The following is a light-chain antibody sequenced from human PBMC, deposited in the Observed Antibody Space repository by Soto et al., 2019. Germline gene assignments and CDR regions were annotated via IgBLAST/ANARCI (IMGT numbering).Light chain of an antibody. CDR1: QSVSSSY. J-gene: IGKJ2*01. Sequence: EIVLTQSPGTLSLSPGERATLSCRASQSVSSSYLAWYQQNPGQTPRLLIYAASSRATGIPDRFSSSGSGTDFKLTLSILEPEDFAVYYCQQYGNSVYTFGPGTKLEIK. CDR2: AAS. V-gene: IGKV3-20*01. CDR3: QQYGNSVYT.